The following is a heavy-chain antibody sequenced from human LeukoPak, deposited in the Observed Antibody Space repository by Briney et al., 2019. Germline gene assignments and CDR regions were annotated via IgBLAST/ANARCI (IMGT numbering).Heavy chain of an antibody. CDR2: IRSDGGNK. CDR1: GFSFSDYG. V-gene: IGHV3-30*02. J-gene: IGHJ3*02. D-gene: IGHD1-26*01. CDR3: AKGLHSGSYLDALDI. Sequence: PGGSLRLSCAASGFSFSDYGMHWVRQAPGKGLEWMALIRSDGGNKYYTDSVKGRFTISRDNSKNTLYLQMNGLRVEDTAVYYCAKGLHSGSYLDALDIWGQGTMVTVFS.